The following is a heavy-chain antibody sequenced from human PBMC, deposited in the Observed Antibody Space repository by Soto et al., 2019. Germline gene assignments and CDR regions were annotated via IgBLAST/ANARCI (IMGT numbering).Heavy chain of an antibody. J-gene: IGHJ5*01. CDR3: AKTGHIVLVPADKNWLDS. CDR1: VFTFSSYA. D-gene: IGHD2-2*01. Sequence: PGGSVRLSCVSSVFTFSSYAVSWVRQAPGKGLEWVSAISVSGGSTYYADSVNGRFTISRDNSKNTVFLQVNSLRAEDTAIYYCAKTGHIVLVPADKNWLDSWGQGTLVTVSS. V-gene: IGHV3-23*01. CDR2: ISVSGGST.